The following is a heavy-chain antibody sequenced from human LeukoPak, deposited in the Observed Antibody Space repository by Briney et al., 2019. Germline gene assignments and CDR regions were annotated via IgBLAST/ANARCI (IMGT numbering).Heavy chain of an antibody. D-gene: IGHD3-9*01. CDR3: ARGDDILTGAVDY. CDR1: GFSFRNYS. CDR2: ISSSSSYI. Sequence: PGGSLRLSCSASGFSFRNYSMNWVRQAPGKGLEWVSSISSSSSYIYYADSVKGRFTISRDNAKNSLYLQMNSLRAEDTAVYYCARGDDILTGAVDYWGQGTLVTVSS. V-gene: IGHV3-21*01. J-gene: IGHJ4*02.